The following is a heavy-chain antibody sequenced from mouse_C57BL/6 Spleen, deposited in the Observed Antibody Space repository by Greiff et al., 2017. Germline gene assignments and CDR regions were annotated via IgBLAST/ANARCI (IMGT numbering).Heavy chain of an antibody. V-gene: IGHV1-69*01. Sequence: QVQLQQPGAELVMPGASVKLSCKASGYTFTSYWMHWVKQRPGQGLDWIGEIDPSDSYTNYNQKFKGKSTLTVDKSSSTAYMQLSSLTSEDSAVYYCAREGVRLRYQKYYFDYWGQGTTLTVSS. J-gene: IGHJ2*01. CDR1: GYTFTSYW. CDR2: IDPSDSYT. CDR3: AREGVRLRYQKYYFDY. D-gene: IGHD1-1*01.